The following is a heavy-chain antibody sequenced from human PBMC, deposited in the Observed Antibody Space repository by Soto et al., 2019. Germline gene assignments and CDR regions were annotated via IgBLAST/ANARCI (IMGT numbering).Heavy chain of an antibody. CDR1: GDKFSSYT. CDR3: AREPSLAAVGIPLYSYYYMDV. D-gene: IGHD2-15*01. J-gene: IGHJ6*03. CDR2: IVSVAGVP. V-gene: IGHV1-69*08. Sequence: QVQLVQSGAEVRNPGSSVKVSCKASGDKFSSYTISWVRQAPGQGLEWMGRIVSVAGVPIYAQIFQGRITLTADSSSSTAYMELTSLTSEHTAVYYCAREPSLAAVGIPLYSYYYMDVWGEGTAVTVSS.